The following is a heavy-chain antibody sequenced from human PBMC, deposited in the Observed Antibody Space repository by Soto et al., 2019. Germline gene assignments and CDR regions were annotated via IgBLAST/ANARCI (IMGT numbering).Heavy chain of an antibody. CDR2: INPSGGST. CDR1: GYTFTSYY. V-gene: IGHV1-46*01. D-gene: IGHD6-6*01. Sequence: QVQLVQSGAEVKKPGASVKVSCKASGYTFTSYYMHWVRQAPGQGLEWMGIINPSGGSTSYAQKFQGRVTMTRDTSTSTVYMELSSLRSEDTVVYYCARRRIAARTFDYWGQGTLVTVSS. J-gene: IGHJ4*02. CDR3: ARRRIAARTFDY.